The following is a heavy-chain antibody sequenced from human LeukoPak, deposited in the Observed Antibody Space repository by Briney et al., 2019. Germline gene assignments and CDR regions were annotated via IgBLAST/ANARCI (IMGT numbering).Heavy chain of an antibody. CDR1: GFTFSSHS. CDR3: ARDLNWGFDY. V-gene: IGHV3-48*02. D-gene: IGHD7-27*01. CDR2: IRSSSSSI. Sequence: GGSLRLSCAASGFTFSSHSMNWVRQAPGKGLEWISYIRSSSSSIFYADSVKGRFTISTDNARNSLYLQMSSLRDEDTAVYYCARDLNWGFDYWGQGILVTVSS. J-gene: IGHJ4*02.